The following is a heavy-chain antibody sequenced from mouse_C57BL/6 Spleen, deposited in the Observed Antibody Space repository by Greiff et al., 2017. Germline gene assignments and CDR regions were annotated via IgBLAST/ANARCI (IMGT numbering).Heavy chain of an antibody. J-gene: IGHJ4*01. CDR3: TCSGGNYDAMDY. D-gene: IGHD2-1*01. CDR1: GYTFTDYE. Sequence: QVQLQQSGAELVRPGASVTLSCKASGYTFTDYEMHWVKQTPVHGLEWIGAIDPETGGTAYNQKFKGKAILTADTSSSTAYMELHSLTSEDSAVYYSTCSGGNYDAMDYWGQGTSVTVST. CDR2: IDPETGGT. V-gene: IGHV1-15*01.